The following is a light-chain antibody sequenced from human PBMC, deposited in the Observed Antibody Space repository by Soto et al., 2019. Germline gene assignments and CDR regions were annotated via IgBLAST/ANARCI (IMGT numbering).Light chain of an antibody. CDR3: QQYNSYWT. CDR1: QNINTW. J-gene: IGKJ1*01. Sequence: DIQMTQSPSTLPASVGDRVTITCRASQNINTWLAWYQQKPGKAPNLLIYKASTLESGVPSRFNGSGSGTEFTLTISSLQPADFATYYCQQYNSYWTFGPGTKV. V-gene: IGKV1-5*03. CDR2: KAS.